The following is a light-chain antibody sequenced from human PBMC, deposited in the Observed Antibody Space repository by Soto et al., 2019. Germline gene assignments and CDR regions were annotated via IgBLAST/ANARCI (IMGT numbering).Light chain of an antibody. J-gene: IGKJ1*01. CDR1: QSISTW. CDR3: QQYNSDSRT. CDR2: DAS. Sequence: DIQMTQSPSTLSASVGDRVTITCRASQSISTWLAWYQQKPVNAPKLLIFDASNLESGVPSRFSGSGSGTEFTLTIDSLQPDDFATYYCQQYNSDSRTFGQGTELDIK. V-gene: IGKV1-5*01.